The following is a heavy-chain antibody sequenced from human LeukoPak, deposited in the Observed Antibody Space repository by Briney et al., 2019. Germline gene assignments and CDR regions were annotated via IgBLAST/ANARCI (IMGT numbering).Heavy chain of an antibody. Sequence: GGSLRLSCAASGFTFSSYALHWVRQAPGKGLEWVSLISSGGTDEYYADSVKGRFTISRDNSKNTLYLQLNSLRAEDTAVYYCARDSTYYYDSGSSGPHYFDNWGQGTLVTVSS. J-gene: IGHJ4*02. CDR2: ISSGGTDE. CDR1: GFTFSSYA. V-gene: IGHV3-30*01. D-gene: IGHD3-10*01. CDR3: ARDSTYYYDSGSSGPHYFDN.